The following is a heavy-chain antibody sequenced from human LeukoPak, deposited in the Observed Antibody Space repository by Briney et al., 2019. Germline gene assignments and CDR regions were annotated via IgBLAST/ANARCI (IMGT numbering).Heavy chain of an antibody. CDR2: IYTSGST. V-gene: IGHV4-4*09. CDR1: GGSISSYY. J-gene: IGHJ4*02. Sequence: SETLSLTCTVSGGSISSYYWSWIRQPPGKGLEWIGYIYTSGSTNYNPSLKSRVTISVDTSKNQFSLKLSSVTAADTAVYYCARHGSGSYWADWGQGTLVTVSS. CDR3: ARHGSGSYWAD. D-gene: IGHD3-10*01.